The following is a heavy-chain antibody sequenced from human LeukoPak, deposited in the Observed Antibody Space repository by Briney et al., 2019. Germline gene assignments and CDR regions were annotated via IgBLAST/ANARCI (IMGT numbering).Heavy chain of an antibody. J-gene: IGHJ4*02. CDR2: IYHSGST. D-gene: IGHD6-13*01. Sequence: PSETLSLTRTVSGYSISSGYYWGWIRQPPGKGLEWIGSIYHSGSTYYNPSLKSRVTISVATSKNQFSLKLSSVTAADTAVYYCARDRGAAAGIFDYWGQGTLVTVSS. CDR1: GYSISSGYY. V-gene: IGHV4-38-2*02. CDR3: ARDRGAAAGIFDY.